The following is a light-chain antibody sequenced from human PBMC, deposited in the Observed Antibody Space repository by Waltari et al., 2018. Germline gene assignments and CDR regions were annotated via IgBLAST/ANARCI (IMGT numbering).Light chain of an antibody. CDR2: TTS. V-gene: IGKV1-5*03. CDR1: QSISNW. Sequence: DIQMTQFPSTLSASVGDTVTITCRASQSISNWLAWYQQKPGKVPKLLIHTTSNLETGVPSRFSGRGSGTQFTLTISSLQPDDLATYYCQHYISAPWTFGQGTKVEI. CDR3: QHYISAPWT. J-gene: IGKJ1*01.